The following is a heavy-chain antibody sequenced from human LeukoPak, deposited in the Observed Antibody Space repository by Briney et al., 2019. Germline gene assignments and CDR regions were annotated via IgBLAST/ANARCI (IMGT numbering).Heavy chain of an antibody. J-gene: IGHJ4*01. CDR3: VRPLHSASSGYFGY. CDR1: GFTISNYA. V-gene: IGHV3-23*01. D-gene: IGHD3-22*01. Sequence: GGSLRLSCIASGFTISNYAMSWVRQAPGKGLEWVSAISGSGGKTFYADSVKGRLSISRDDSKNTLYLQLNSLRDEDTAIYYCVRPLHSASSGYFGYWGHGTLVTVSS. CDR2: ISGSGGKT.